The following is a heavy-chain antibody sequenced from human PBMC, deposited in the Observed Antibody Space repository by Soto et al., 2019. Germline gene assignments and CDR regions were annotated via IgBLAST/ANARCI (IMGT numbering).Heavy chain of an antibody. CDR1: GFSLSTSGVG. Sequence: QITLKESGPTLVKPTQTLTLTCTFSGFSLSTSGVGVVWIRQPPGKALEWLGIIYWDDDKRYRPSLKSRLTXPXDXXKNQVVLTMTNMDPVDTGTYYCAHNLVAGTSWFDPWGQGTLVTVSS. V-gene: IGHV2-5*02. CDR3: AHNLVAGTSWFDP. D-gene: IGHD6-19*01. J-gene: IGHJ5*02. CDR2: IYWDDDK.